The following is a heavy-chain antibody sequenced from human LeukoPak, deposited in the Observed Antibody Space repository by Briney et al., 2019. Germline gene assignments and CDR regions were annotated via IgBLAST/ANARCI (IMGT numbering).Heavy chain of an antibody. CDR3: ARGAGPNYFDF. CDR2: VHFTGNT. Sequence: PSETLSLTCIVSDGSISNYHWSWIRKPAGKGLEWIGRVHFTGNTNYNPSFKSRLTMSVDTSKSQFSLNLKSVTAADTAVYYCARGAGPNYFDFWGQGTLVTVSS. D-gene: IGHD1-14*01. V-gene: IGHV4-4*07. CDR1: DGSISNYH. J-gene: IGHJ4*02.